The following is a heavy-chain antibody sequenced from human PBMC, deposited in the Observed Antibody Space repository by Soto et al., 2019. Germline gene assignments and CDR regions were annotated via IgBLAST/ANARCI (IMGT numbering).Heavy chain of an antibody. CDR1: GGSISSGDYY. D-gene: IGHD3-10*01. CDR2: IYYSGST. J-gene: IGHJ3*02. V-gene: IGHV4-30-4*01. Sequence: QVQLQESGPGLVKPSQTLSLTCTVSGGSISSGDYYWSWIRQPPGKGLEWIGYIYYSGSTYYNPSLKSRVTISVDTSKNQFSLKLSSVTAADTAVYYCARGPLITMVRGVIGSHDAFDIWGQGTMVTVSS. CDR3: ARGPLITMVRGVIGSHDAFDI.